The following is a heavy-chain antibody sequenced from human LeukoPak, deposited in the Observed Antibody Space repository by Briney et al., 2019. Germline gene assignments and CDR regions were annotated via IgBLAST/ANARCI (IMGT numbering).Heavy chain of an antibody. D-gene: IGHD3-22*01. Sequence: SETLSLTCTVSGGSISSYYWSWIRQPPGEGLEWIGYIYYSGSTNYNPSLKSRVTISVDTSKNQFSLKLSSVTAADTAVYYCARDLIDYYYGMDVWGQGTTVTVSS. CDR3: ARDLIDYYYGMDV. CDR1: GGSISSYY. CDR2: IYYSGST. V-gene: IGHV4-59*01. J-gene: IGHJ6*02.